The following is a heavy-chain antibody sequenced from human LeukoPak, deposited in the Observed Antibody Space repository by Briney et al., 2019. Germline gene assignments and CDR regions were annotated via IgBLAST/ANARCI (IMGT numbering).Heavy chain of an antibody. CDR1: GYTFTGYY. Sequence: ASVKVSCKASGYTFTGYYMHWVRQAPGQGLEWMGWINPNSGGTNYAQKFQGRVTMTRDTFISTAYMELSRLRSDDTAVYYCASDASGYYGSGSYLGFDYWGQGTLVTVSS. CDR2: INPNSGGT. D-gene: IGHD3-10*01. J-gene: IGHJ4*02. CDR3: ASDASGYYGSGSYLGFDY. V-gene: IGHV1-2*02.